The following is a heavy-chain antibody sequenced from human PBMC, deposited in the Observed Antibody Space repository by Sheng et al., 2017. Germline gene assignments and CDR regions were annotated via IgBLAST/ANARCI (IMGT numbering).Heavy chain of an antibody. J-gene: IGHJ3*02. CDR2: IWYDGSNK. CDR3: ARGVFGYCSGGTCFDAFDI. CDR1: GFTSSHYG. D-gene: IGHD2-15*01. Sequence: QVQLVESGGGVVQPGRSLRLSCAASGFTSSHYGMHWVRQAPGKGLEWVAFIWYDGSNKYYTDSVKGRFTISRDISKNTLYLQMNSLRAEDTAVYYCARGVFGYCSGGTCFDAFDIVGPRDNGHRLF. V-gene: IGHV3-33*01.